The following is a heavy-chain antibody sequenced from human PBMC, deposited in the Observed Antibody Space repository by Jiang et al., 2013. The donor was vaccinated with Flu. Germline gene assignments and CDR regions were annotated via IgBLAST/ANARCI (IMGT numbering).Heavy chain of an antibody. D-gene: IGHD3-16*01. CDR1: GGSITGYY. V-gene: IGHV4-59*13. Sequence: ETLSLTCTVSGGSITGYYWSWIRQPPGKPLEWIGYISYSGSTNYNPSLNSRVTISVDTSKNHFSLRLTSVTAADTAVYYCARSPFWGTNSRGWFDPWGQGTLVTVSS. J-gene: IGHJ5*02. CDR2: ISYSGST. CDR3: ARSPFWGTNSRGWFDP.